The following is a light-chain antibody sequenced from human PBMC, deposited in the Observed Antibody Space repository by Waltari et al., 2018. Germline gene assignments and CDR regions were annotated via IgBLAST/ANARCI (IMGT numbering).Light chain of an antibody. CDR1: QSVSSNY. J-gene: IGKJ1*01. Sequence: EIVLTQSPGTLSLSPGESATLSCRATQSVSSNYLAWYQQKPGQAPRLLIYGASSRATGIPDRFSGSGSGTDFTLTISRLEPEDSAGYYCQQYGSSPRTFGQGTKVEIK. CDR2: GAS. CDR3: QQYGSSPRT. V-gene: IGKV3-20*01.